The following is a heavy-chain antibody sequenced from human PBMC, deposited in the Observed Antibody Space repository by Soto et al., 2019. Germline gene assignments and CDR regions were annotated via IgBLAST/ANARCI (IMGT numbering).Heavy chain of an antibody. Sequence: QVQLQQWGAGLLKPSETLSLTCAVYGGSFSGYYWSWIRQPPGKGLEWIGEINHSGSTNSNPSLKSRVTISVDTSKNQFSLKLSSVTAADTAVYYCASIAVALDFDYWGQGTLVTVAS. CDR2: INHSGST. J-gene: IGHJ4*02. V-gene: IGHV4-34*01. CDR3: ASIAVALDFDY. D-gene: IGHD6-13*01. CDR1: GGSFSGYY.